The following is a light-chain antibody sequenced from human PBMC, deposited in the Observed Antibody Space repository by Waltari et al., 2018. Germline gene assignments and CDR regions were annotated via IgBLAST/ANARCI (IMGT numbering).Light chain of an antibody. CDR3: AAWDDSLNGYV. Sequence: QSVLTQPPSASGTPGQRVTISCSGSGSNIGSKSVNWFQQVPGTAPKLLIYSNNQWPSGVPDRFSGSKSVTSASLAISGLQSEDEADYYCAAWDDSLNGYVFGTGTKVTVL. V-gene: IGLV1-44*01. CDR1: GSNIGSKS. CDR2: SNN. J-gene: IGLJ1*01.